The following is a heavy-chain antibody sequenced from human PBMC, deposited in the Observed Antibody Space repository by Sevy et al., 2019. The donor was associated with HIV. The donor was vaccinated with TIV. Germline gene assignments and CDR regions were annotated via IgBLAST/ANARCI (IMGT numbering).Heavy chain of an antibody. J-gene: IGHJ4*02. CDR2: IIPILGTV. D-gene: IGHD6-19*01. CDR1: GGTFSRYG. CDR3: ARGGGNGWYYFDY. Sequence: ASVKVSCKASGGTFSRYGISWVRQAPGQGVEWMGGIIPILGTVNYAQKFQGGVTITADESTKTAYMELSSLGSEDTAVYYCARGGGNGWYYFDYWGQETLVTVSS. V-gene: IGHV1-69*13.